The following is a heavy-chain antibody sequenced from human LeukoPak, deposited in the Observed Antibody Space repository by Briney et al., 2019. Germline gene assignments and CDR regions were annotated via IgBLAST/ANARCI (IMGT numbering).Heavy chain of an antibody. J-gene: IGHJ4*02. D-gene: IGHD2-15*01. CDR3: ARDCSGGTCYLGVVDY. CDR1: GGSISSSNW. CDR2: IYHSGST. Sequence: SGTLSLTCAVSGGSISSSNWWSWVRQPPGKGLEWIGEIYHSGSTNYNPSLKSRVTMSVDTSKNQFSLKLSSVTAADAAVYYCARDCSGGTCYLGVVDYWGQGILVTVSS. V-gene: IGHV4-4*02.